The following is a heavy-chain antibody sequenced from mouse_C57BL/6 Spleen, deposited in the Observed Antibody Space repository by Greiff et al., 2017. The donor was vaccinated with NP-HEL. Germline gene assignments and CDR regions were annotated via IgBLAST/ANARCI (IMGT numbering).Heavy chain of an antibody. CDR3: ARDRGYGQYYFDY. J-gene: IGHJ2*01. D-gene: IGHD1-1*02. CDR2: ISDGGSYT. V-gene: IGHV5-4*01. Sequence: EVQLVESGGGLVKPGGSLKLSCAASGFTFSSYAMSWVRQTPEKRLEWVATISDGGSYTYYPDNVKGRFTISRDNAKNNLYLQMSHLKSEDTAMYYCARDRGYGQYYFDYWGQGTTLTVSS. CDR1: GFTFSSYA.